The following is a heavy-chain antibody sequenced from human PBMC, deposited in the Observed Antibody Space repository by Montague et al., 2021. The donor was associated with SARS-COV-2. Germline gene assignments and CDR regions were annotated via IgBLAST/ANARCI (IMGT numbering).Heavy chain of an antibody. V-gene: IGHV4-59*08. CDR1: GGSISSFY. D-gene: IGHD2-15*01. J-gene: IGHJ4*02. Sequence: SETLSLTCTVSGGSISSFYWSWFRQPPGNGLEWIGYIPDSGSTNYNPSLTSRVTMSVDTSKNQFSLKVNSVTAADTAVYYCARHYSATLPAVYWGQGTLVTVSS. CDR3: ARHYSATLPAVY. CDR2: IPDSGST.